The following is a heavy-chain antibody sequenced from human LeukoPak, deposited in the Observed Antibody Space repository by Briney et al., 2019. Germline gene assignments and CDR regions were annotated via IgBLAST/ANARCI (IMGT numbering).Heavy chain of an antibody. CDR2: NSGSST. V-gene: IGHV3-23*01. CDR1: GFTFSNYG. CDR3: AKEVSNSDSGDRFDY. Sequence: GGSLRLSCAASGFTFSNYGMSWVRQAPGKGLEWVSSNSGSSTYYADSAKGRFTISRDSSKNTVYLQMNSLRAEDTSLYYCAKEVSNSDSGDRFDYWGQGTLVTVSS. D-gene: IGHD7-27*01. J-gene: IGHJ4*02.